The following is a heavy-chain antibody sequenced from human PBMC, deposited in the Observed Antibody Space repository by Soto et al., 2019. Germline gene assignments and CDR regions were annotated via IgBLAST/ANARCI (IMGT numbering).Heavy chain of an antibody. CDR3: ARDPYYDILTGYPRLYYYGMDV. CDR2: ISSSSSTI. V-gene: IGHV3-48*02. J-gene: IGHJ6*02. Sequence: GGSLRLSCAASGFTFSSYSMNWVRQAPGKGLEWVSYISSSSSTICYADSVKGRFTISRDNAKNSLYLQMNSLRDEDTAVYYCARDPYYDILTGYPRLYYYGMDVWGQGTTVTVSS. D-gene: IGHD3-9*01. CDR1: GFTFSSYS.